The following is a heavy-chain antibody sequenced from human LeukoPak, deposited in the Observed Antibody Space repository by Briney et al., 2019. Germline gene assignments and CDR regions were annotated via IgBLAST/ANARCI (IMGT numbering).Heavy chain of an antibody. J-gene: IGHJ4*02. Sequence: GGSLRLSCAASGFTFNNCGMHWVRQAPGKGLEWVAFIRFDGSNKYYADSVKGRFTISRDNSKNTLYLQMNSLRAEDTAVYYCAKAALQLVYWGQGTLVTVSS. V-gene: IGHV3-30*02. CDR1: GFTFNNCG. CDR2: IRFDGSNK. CDR3: AKAALQLVY. D-gene: IGHD6-13*01.